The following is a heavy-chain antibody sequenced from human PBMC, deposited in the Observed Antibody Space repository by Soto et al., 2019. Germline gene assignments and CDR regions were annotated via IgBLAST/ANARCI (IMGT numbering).Heavy chain of an antibody. D-gene: IGHD4-17*01. Sequence: EVQLVESGGGLVKPGGSLRLSCAASGFTFSSYSMNWVRQAPGKGLEWVSSISSCSSYIYYADSVKGRFTISRDNAKNSLYLQMNSLRAEETAVYYCAREPDDDGDYEGEDYWGQGTLVTVSS. CDR2: ISSCSSYI. CDR1: GFTFSSYS. J-gene: IGHJ4*02. V-gene: IGHV3-21*01. CDR3: AREPDDDGDYEGEDY.